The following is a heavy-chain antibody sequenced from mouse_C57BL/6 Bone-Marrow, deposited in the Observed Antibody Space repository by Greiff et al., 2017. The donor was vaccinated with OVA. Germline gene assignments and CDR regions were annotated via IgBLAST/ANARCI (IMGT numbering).Heavy chain of an antibody. Sequence: VQLQQSGAELARPGASVKLSCKASGYTFTSYGISWVKQRTGQGLEWIGEIYPRSGNTYYNEQFKGKATLTADKSSSTAYMELRSLTSEDSAVYFCAREAYYSNPNYFDYWGQGTTLTVSS. CDR1: GYTFTSYG. V-gene: IGHV1-81*01. J-gene: IGHJ2*01. CDR2: IYPRSGNT. CDR3: AREAYYSNPNYFDY. D-gene: IGHD2-5*01.